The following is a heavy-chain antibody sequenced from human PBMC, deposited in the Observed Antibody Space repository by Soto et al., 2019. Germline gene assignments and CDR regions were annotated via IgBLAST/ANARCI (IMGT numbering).Heavy chain of an antibody. Sequence: QVQLVQSGAEVKKPGSSVKVSCKASGGTFSSYAISWVRQAPGQGLEWMRGIIPIFGTANYAQKFQGRVTITADESTSTAYMELSSLRSEDTAVYYCASQPNYYDSSGYYGPHYFDYWGQGTLVTVSS. CDR1: GGTFSSYA. J-gene: IGHJ4*02. D-gene: IGHD3-22*01. CDR2: IIPIFGTA. V-gene: IGHV1-69*01. CDR3: ASQPNYYDSSGYYGPHYFDY.